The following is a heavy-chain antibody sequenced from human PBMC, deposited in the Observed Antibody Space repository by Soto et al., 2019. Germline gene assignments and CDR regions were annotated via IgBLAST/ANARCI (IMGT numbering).Heavy chain of an antibody. V-gene: IGHV3-33*08. CDR2: IWYDGSNK. CDR3: AREGYSSSWPDYFDY. J-gene: IGHJ4*02. CDR1: VFTFSSYW. D-gene: IGHD6-13*01. Sequence: GGSLRLSCEASVFTFSSYWMTWVRQAPGKGLEWVAVIWYDGSNKYYADSVKGRFTISRDNSKNTLYLQMNSLRAEDTAVYYCAREGYSSSWPDYFDYWGQGTLVTVSS.